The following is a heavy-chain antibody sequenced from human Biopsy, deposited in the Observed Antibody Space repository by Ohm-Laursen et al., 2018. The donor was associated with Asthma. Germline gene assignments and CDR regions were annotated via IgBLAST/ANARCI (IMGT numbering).Heavy chain of an antibody. Sequence: GTLSLTCTVSGGSIRTTNQYWGWIRQPPGKGLEWIGDISHAGKLTYNPSLTSRVTMSLDTSKNHFSLKLSSVTAADTAVYYCARHWDWGSFFDYWGQGTPVTVSS. J-gene: IGHJ4*02. V-gene: IGHV4-39*01. D-gene: IGHD7-27*01. CDR3: ARHWDWGSFFDY. CDR1: GGSIRTTNQY. CDR2: ISHAGKL.